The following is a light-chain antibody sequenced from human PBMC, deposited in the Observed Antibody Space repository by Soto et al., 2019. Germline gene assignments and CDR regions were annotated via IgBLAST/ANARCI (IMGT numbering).Light chain of an antibody. CDR1: RSDIGSYDY. J-gene: IGLJ1*01. CDR3: SAHTTSFTFV. Sequence: QSVLTQSASVSGSPGQSITISCIGSRSDIGSYDYVSWHQHQQGKAPKVLIYEVSSRPSGVSSRFSGSRSGNTASLTISGLQPEDEATYYCSAHTTSFTFVFGPGTKLTVL. V-gene: IGLV2-14*01. CDR2: EVS.